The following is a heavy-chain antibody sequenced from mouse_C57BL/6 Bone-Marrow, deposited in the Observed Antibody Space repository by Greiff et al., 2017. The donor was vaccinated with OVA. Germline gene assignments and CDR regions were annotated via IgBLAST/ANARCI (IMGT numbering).Heavy chain of an antibody. CDR1: GFTFSSYA. J-gene: IGHJ2*01. Sequence: EVKLVESGGGLVKPGGSLKLSCAASGFTFSSYAMSWVRQTPEKRLEWVATISDGGSYTYYPDNVKGRFTISRDNAKNNLYLQMSHLKSEDTAMCYCAREGRAYFDYWGQGTTLTVSS. V-gene: IGHV5-4*01. CDR2: ISDGGSYT. CDR3: AREGRAYFDY. D-gene: IGHD3-3*01.